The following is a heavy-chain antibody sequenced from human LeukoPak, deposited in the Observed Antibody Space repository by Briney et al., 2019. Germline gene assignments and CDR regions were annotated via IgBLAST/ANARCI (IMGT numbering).Heavy chain of an antibody. J-gene: IGHJ4*02. V-gene: IGHV4-39*01. Sequence: PSETLSLTCTVSGGSISSSSYYWRWIRQPPGKGLEWIGSIYYSGSTYYNPSLKSRVTISVDTSKNQFSLKLSSVTAADTAVYYCARLARYYDILTGSLDYWGQGTLVTVSS. CDR3: ARLARYYDILTGSLDY. CDR2: IYYSGST. D-gene: IGHD3-9*01. CDR1: GGSISSSSYY.